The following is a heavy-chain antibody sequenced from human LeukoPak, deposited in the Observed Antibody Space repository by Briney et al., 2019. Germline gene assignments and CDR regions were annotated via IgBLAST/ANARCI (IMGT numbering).Heavy chain of an antibody. Sequence: GSLRLSCAASGFTVSSNYMSWVRQAPGKGPEWIASIDYSGRTFYNPSLRSRVTISVDTSNNDFSLSLTSVTAADTAVYYCATEFYDFLSGESWFDPWGQGALVTVS. CDR3: ATEFYDFLSGESWFDP. D-gene: IGHD3-9*01. J-gene: IGHJ5*02. CDR1: GFTVSSNY. V-gene: IGHV4-39*07. CDR2: IDYSGRT.